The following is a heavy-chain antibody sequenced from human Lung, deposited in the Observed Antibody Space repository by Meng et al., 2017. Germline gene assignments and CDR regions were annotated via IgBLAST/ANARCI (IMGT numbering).Heavy chain of an antibody. J-gene: IGHJ4*02. Sequence: QVQQQQWGAGLLKPSEPLSLTCVVLGGSFSDYYWSWIRQPPGKGLEWIGEINHSGSTNYNPSLESRATISVDTSQNNLSLKLSSVTAADSAVYYCARGPTTMAHDFDYWGQGTLVTVSS. CDR3: ARGPTTMAHDFDY. V-gene: IGHV4-34*01. CDR1: GGSFSDYY. D-gene: IGHD4-11*01. CDR2: INHSGST.